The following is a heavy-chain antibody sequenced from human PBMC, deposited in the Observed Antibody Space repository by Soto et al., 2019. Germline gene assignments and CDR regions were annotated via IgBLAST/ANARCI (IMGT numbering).Heavy chain of an antibody. CDR1: GYTFTSYY. CDR2: INPSGGST. D-gene: IGHD1-26*01. V-gene: IGHV1-46*01. CDR3: ASISGSYYHGLIY. Sequence: QVQLVQSGAEVKKPGASVKVSCKASGYTFTSYYMHWVRQAPGQGLEWMGIINPSGGSTSYAQKFQGRVTMTRDTSTSTVYMERSCLRSEDTAVYYCASISGSYYHGLIYWGQGTLVTVSS. J-gene: IGHJ4*02.